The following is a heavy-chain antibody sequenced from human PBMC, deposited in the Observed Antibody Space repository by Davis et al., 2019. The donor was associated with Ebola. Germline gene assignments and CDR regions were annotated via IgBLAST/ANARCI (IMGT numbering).Heavy chain of an antibody. J-gene: IGHJ2*01. CDR2: MNPNSGNT. CDR3: ARERINYDILTGYYNRYFDL. V-gene: IGHV1-8*02. D-gene: IGHD3-9*01. CDR1: GYTFTSYG. Sequence: ASVKVSCKASGYTFTSYGISWVRQAPGQGLEWMGWMNPNSGNTGYAQKFQGRVTMTRNTSISTAYMELSSLRSEDTAVYYCARERINYDILTGYYNRYFDLWGRGTLVTVSS.